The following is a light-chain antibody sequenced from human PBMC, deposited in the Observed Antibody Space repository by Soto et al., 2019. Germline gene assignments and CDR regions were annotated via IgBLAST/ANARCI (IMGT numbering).Light chain of an antibody. CDR2: GAF. CDR1: QSVSSD. CDR3: QQYNNWPPIT. Sequence: EIVMTQSPVTLSVSLGERATLSCRASQSVSSDLAWYQQKPGQAPRLLIYGAFNRATGVPARFSGGGSGTEFTLTISSLQSEDFAVYYCQQYNNWPPITFGQGTRLEIK. J-gene: IGKJ5*01. V-gene: IGKV3-15*01.